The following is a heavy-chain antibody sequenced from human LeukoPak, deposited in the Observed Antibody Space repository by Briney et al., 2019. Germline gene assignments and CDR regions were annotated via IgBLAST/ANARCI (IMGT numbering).Heavy chain of an antibody. D-gene: IGHD2/OR15-2a*01. V-gene: IGHV3-30-3*01. Sequence: GRSLRLSCAASGSTFSSYAMHWVRPAPGKGLEWVAVISYDGSDKYYADSVKGRFTISRDNSKNTLYLQMNSLRAEDTAVYYCARDRLSADFDFDYWGQGTLVTVSS. CDR3: ARDRLSADFDFDY. J-gene: IGHJ4*02. CDR1: GSTFSSYA. CDR2: ISYDGSDK.